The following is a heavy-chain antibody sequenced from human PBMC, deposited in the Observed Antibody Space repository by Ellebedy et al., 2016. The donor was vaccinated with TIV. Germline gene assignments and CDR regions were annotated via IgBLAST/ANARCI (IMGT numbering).Heavy chain of an antibody. CDR1: GFTFSSYA. J-gene: IGHJ4*02. CDR2: ISTNGDGT. Sequence: LSLTCAASGFTFSSYAMHWVRQAPGKGLEYVSAISTNGDGTYYANSVKGRFSISRDNSKNTLYLQMGSLRADDMAVYYCARYASTSSYDCWGQGTLVTVSS. V-gene: IGHV3-64*01. CDR3: ARYASTSSYDC. D-gene: IGHD2-2*01.